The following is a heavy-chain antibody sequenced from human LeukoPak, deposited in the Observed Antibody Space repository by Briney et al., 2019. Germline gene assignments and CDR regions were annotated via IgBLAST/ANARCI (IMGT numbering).Heavy chain of an antibody. V-gene: IGHV4-4*07. CDR3: ATSSAFVPAAMLGLGGSFDN. D-gene: IGHD2-2*01. CDR2: IYSSGST. CDR1: GGSISSYY. J-gene: IGHJ4*02. Sequence: SGTLSLTCTVSGGSISSYYWSWIRQPAGKGLEWIGRIYSSGSTNYNPSLKSRVAMSVDTSKNQFSLKLSSVTAADTAVYYCATSSAFVPAAMLGLGGSFDNWGQGTLVTVTS.